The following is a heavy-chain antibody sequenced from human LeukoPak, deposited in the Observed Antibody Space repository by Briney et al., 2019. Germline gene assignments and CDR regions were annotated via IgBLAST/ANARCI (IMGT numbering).Heavy chain of an antibody. CDR3: ARDPGIVVVVAATPHYYYYGMDV. CDR1: GGSISSYY. Sequence: SETLSLTCTVSGGSISSYYWSWIRQPPGKGLEWIGYIYYSGSTNYNPSLKSRVTISVDTSKNQFSLKLSSVTAADTAVYYCARDPGIVVVVAATPHYYYYGMDVWGQGTTVTVSS. V-gene: IGHV4-59*01. J-gene: IGHJ6*02. CDR2: IYYSGST. D-gene: IGHD2-15*01.